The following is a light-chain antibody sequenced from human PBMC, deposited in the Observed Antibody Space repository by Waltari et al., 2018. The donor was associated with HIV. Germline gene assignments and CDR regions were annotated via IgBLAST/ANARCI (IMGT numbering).Light chain of an antibody. CDR1: HEVRNN. CDR2: GAS. CDR3: GQYEDWLLFT. Sequence: MTQSPATLPLSAGGRATHSCRASHEVRNNLAWYQQRPGQSPMLLLSGASTRASCIPATINGSESGTDFTLTINNLHCEDFAIEFCGQYEDWLLFTFGGGTKV. J-gene: IGKJ4*01. V-gene: IGKV3D-15*01.